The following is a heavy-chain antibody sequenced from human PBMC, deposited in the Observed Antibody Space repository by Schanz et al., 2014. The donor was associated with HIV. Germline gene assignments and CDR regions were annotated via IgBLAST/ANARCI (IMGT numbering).Heavy chain of an antibody. CDR2: IKEDESEK. CDR1: GFTFSRYW. J-gene: IGHJ6*02. D-gene: IGHD3-22*01. Sequence: EVQLVESGGGLVQPGGSLRLSCAASGFTFSRYWMTWVRQAPGKGLEWVANIKEDESEKYHADSVKGRFTISRDNAKNSLFLQMESLRAEDTAVYYCAKDRNYYESKYRGKGNYYYYYGMDVWGQGTTVTVSS. V-gene: IGHV3-7*04. CDR3: AKDRNYYESKYRGKGNYYYYYGMDV.